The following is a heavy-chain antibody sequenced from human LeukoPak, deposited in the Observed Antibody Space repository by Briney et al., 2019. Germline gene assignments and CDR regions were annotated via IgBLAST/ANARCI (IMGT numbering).Heavy chain of an antibody. D-gene: IGHD2-15*01. V-gene: IGHV1-2*06. CDR1: GYTFTGYY. J-gene: IGHJ5*02. CDR3: ARGYCSGGSCYSVENWFDP. CDR2: INPNSGGT. Sequence: GASVKVSCKAAGYTFTGYYMFWVRQAPGQGLEWMGRINPNSGGTNYAQKFQGRVTMTRDTSISTAYMELSGLRSDDTAVYYCARGYCSGGSCYSVENWFDPWGRGTLVTVSS.